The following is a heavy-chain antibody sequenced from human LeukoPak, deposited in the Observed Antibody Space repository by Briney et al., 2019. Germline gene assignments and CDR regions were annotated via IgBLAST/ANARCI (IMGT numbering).Heavy chain of an antibody. Sequence: PGGSLRLSCAASGFTFSSYSMNWVRQAPGKGLEWVSYISSSSSTISYADSVKGRFTVSRDNGKNSLYLQMNSLRAEDTAVYYCARDLSRGYCSSTSCYPSQVTVWGQGTLVTVSS. CDR1: GFTFSSYS. CDR3: ARDLSRGYCSSTSCYPSQVTV. V-gene: IGHV3-48*01. CDR2: ISSSSSTI. J-gene: IGHJ4*02. D-gene: IGHD2-2*01.